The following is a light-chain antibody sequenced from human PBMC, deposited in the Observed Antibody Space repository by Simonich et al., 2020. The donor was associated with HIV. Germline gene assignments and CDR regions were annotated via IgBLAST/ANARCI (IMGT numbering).Light chain of an antibody. CDR3: QQANSFPFT. J-gene: IGKJ3*01. Sequence: DIQMTQSPSFVSASVGDRVTITCRASQGISYWLAWYQQKPGKAPKLLIYTASTLQSGVPSRFSGSGSGTDFTLTISSLQPEDSAIYYCQQANSFPFTFGPGTKVEIK. CDR2: TAS. V-gene: IGKV1-12*01. CDR1: QGISYW.